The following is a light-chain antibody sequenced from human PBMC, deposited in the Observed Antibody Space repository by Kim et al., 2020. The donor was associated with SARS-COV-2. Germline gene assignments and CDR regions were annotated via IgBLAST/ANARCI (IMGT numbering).Light chain of an antibody. J-gene: IGLJ1*01. CDR2: KDS. Sequence: SYELTQPPSVSVSPGQTARITCSGDALPEKQTYWYQQKSGQAPHLLIYKDSERPSGIPGRFSGSSSGTTVTLTISGVQAEDDADYYCQSADGSGTYVFGTGTKVTVL. CDR1: ALPEKQ. CDR3: QSADGSGTYV. V-gene: IGLV3-25*03.